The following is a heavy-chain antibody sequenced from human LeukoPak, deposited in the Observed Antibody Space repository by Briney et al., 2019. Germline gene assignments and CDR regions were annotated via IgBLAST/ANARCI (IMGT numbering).Heavy chain of an antibody. CDR2: IIPIFGTA. D-gene: IGHD1-26*01. CDR1: GGTFSSYA. CDR3: AKDRKIGSYFQTVFDY. J-gene: IGHJ4*02. Sequence: ASVKVSCKASGGTFSSYAISWVRQAPGQGLEWMGGIIPIFGTANYAQKFQGRVTITADESTSTAYMELSSLRSEDTAVYYCAKDRKIGSYFQTVFDYWGQGTLVTVSS. V-gene: IGHV1-69*13.